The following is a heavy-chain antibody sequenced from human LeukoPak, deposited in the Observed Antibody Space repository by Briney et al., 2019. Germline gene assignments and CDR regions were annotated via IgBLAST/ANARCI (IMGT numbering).Heavy chain of an antibody. CDR3: ARESFGGSGWYGGWFDP. Sequence: GGSLRLSCAASGFTFSSYEMNWVRQAPGKGLEWVSYISSSGSTIYYADSVKGRFTVSRDNSKNTLYLQMNSLRAEDTAVYYCARESFGGSGWYGGWFDPWGQGTLVTVSS. D-gene: IGHD6-19*01. CDR2: ISSSGSTI. V-gene: IGHV3-48*03. J-gene: IGHJ5*02. CDR1: GFTFSSYE.